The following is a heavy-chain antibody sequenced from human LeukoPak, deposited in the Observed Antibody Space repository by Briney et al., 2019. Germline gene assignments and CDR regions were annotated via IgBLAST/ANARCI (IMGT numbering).Heavy chain of an antibody. J-gene: IGHJ4*02. CDR1: GFTFDDYA. D-gene: IGHD6-6*01. Sequence: HPGGSLRLSCAASGFTFDDYAMHWVRQAPGKGLEWVSGISWNSGSIGYADSVKGRFTISRDNAKNPLYLQMNSLRAEDTALYYCAKDNGGSSSFDYWGQGTLVTVSS. CDR2: ISWNSGSI. CDR3: AKDNGGSSSFDY. V-gene: IGHV3-9*01.